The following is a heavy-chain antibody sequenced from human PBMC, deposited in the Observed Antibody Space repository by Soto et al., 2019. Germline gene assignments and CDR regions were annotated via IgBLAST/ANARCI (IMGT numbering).Heavy chain of an antibody. Sequence: QVQLVQSGAEVKKPGASVKVSCKASGYTFTSYAMHWVRQAPGQRLEWMGWINAGNGNTKYSQKFQGRVTITRDTSASTAYMELSSLRSEDTAVYYCARDRVVVPAATPHWFDTWGQGTLVTVSS. CDR1: GYTFTSYA. V-gene: IGHV1-3*01. CDR3: ARDRVVVPAATPHWFDT. D-gene: IGHD2-2*01. J-gene: IGHJ5*02. CDR2: INAGNGNT.